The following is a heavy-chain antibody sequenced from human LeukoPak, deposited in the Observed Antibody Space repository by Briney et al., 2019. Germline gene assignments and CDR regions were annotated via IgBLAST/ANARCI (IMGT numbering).Heavy chain of an antibody. V-gene: IGHV4-30-4*07. D-gene: IGHD3-9*01. CDR1: GGSISSGGYS. CDR2: IYYSGST. CDR3: ARVLYDTLDPSANYYYYMDV. Sequence: SQTLSLTCAVSGGSISSGGYSRSWIRQPPGKGLEWIGYIYYSGSTYYNPSLKSRVTISVDTSKNQFSLKLSSVTAADTAVYYCARVLYDTLDPSANYYYYMDVWGKGTTVTISS. J-gene: IGHJ6*03.